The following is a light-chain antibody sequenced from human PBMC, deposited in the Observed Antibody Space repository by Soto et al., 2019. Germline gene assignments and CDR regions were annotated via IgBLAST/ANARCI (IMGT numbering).Light chain of an antibody. CDR2: KAS. CDR3: QHYHSYPWT. J-gene: IGKJ1*01. CDR1: QNIIVW. Sequence: DIQMTQSPSTLSASVGDRVTITCRASQNIIVWLAWFQQRPGKAPKLLIYKASNLESGVPSRFSGRGSGTEFTLTISSLQPDEFATYYCQHYHSYPWTFGQGTKVEVK. V-gene: IGKV1-5*03.